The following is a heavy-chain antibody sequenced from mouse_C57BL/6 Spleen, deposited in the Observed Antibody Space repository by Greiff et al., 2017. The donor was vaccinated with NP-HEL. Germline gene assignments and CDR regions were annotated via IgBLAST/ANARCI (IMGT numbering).Heavy chain of an antibody. V-gene: IGHV1-81*01. CDR3: ARSGDSSGPFAY. Sequence: QVQLKQSGAELARPGASVKLSCKASGYTFTSYGISWVKQRTGQGLEWIGEIYPRSGNTYYNEKFKGKATLTADKSSSTAYMELRSLTSEDSAVYFCARSGDSSGPFAYWGQGTLVTVSA. CDR1: GYTFTSYG. CDR2: IYPRSGNT. D-gene: IGHD3-2*02. J-gene: IGHJ3*01.